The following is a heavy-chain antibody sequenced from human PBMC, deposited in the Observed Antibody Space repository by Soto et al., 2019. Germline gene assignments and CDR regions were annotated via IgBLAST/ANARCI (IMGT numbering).Heavy chain of an antibody. Sequence: PGGSLRLSCAGSEFTFSNYAMTWVRQAPGKGLEWGSAISVGGGIAKYADSVKGRFTISRDNSKKTLYLQMNSLRAEDTAIYYCAKDPNGDYIGAFDSWGQGTLVTVSS. J-gene: IGHJ4*02. V-gene: IGHV3-23*01. D-gene: IGHD4-17*01. CDR2: ISVGGGIA. CDR1: EFTFSNYA. CDR3: AKDPNGDYIGAFDS.